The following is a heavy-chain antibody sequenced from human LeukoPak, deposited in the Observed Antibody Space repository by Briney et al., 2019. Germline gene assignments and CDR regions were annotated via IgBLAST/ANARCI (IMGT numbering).Heavy chain of an antibody. Sequence: GGSLRLSCSGSGFAFSGFAMNWVRQAPGKGLEWVSSITSSSNYMYYADSVKGRFTISRDNAKNSLFLLMNSLRAEDTAVYYCTRGMVRAAGYYFYHAMDVWGQGTTVTVSS. J-gene: IGHJ6*02. D-gene: IGHD3-10*01. CDR3: TRGMVRAAGYYFYHAMDV. CDR1: GFAFSGFA. V-gene: IGHV3-21*01. CDR2: ITSSSNYM.